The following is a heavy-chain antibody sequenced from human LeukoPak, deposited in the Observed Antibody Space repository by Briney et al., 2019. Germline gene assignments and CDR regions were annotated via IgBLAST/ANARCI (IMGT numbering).Heavy chain of an antibody. Sequence: PWGSLRLSCAASGFTFSAYWMHWVRQAPGKGLVWVSRVKYDGSTTSYAASVKGRFTISRDNTRNILYLEMNSLRVEDTAVYYCARDLNWLLFDYWGQGALVTVSS. CDR2: VKYDGSTT. J-gene: IGHJ4*02. D-gene: IGHD3/OR15-3a*01. CDR1: GFTFSAYW. V-gene: IGHV3-74*01. CDR3: ARDLNWLLFDY.